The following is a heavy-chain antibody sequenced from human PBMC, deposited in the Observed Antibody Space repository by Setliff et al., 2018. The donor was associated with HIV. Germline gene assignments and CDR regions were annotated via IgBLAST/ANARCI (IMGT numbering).Heavy chain of an antibody. CDR1: GGSISPYY. V-gene: IGHV4-59*01. CDR3: ARVVETTYISGFGAFDV. D-gene: IGHD4-4*01. CDR2: IRDTGNA. J-gene: IGHJ3*01. Sequence: PSETLSLTCSVSGGSISPYYWTWIRQSPGKGPEWIGYIRDTGNAHSNPSLRSRVTIAVDTSKNQLSLRLTSVTAADTAVYYCARVVETTYISGFGAFDVWGQGKVVTVSS.